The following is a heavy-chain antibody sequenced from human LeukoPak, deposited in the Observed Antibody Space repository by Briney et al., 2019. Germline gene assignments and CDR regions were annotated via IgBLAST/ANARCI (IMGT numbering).Heavy chain of an antibody. J-gene: IGHJ3*01. CDR1: GYIFTTYY. D-gene: IGHD1-26*01. V-gene: IGHV1-46*01. CDR2: INPSDGAK. Sequence: ASVKVSCKASGYIFTTYYMHWVRQAPGQGLEWMGIINPSDGAKSYVSKFHSRVTMTRDTSTNTVYMELSTLSSDDTAVYYCARGGQYEVGRLPLHAFDVWGQGTVVTVSS. CDR3: ARGGQYEVGRLPLHAFDV.